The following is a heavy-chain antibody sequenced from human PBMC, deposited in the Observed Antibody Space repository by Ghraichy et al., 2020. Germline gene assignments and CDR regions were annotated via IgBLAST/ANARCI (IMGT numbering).Heavy chain of an antibody. J-gene: IGHJ4*02. CDR3: AKDPRLAYDFWSGYSYYFDY. V-gene: IGHV3-23*01. Sequence: GGSLRLSCAASGFTFSSYAMSWVRQAPGKGLEWVSAISGSGGSTYYADSVKGRFTISRDNSKNTLYLQMNSLRAEDTAVYYCAKDPRLAYDFWSGYSYYFDYWGQGTLVTVSS. CDR1: GFTFSSYA. CDR2: ISGSGGST. D-gene: IGHD3-3*01.